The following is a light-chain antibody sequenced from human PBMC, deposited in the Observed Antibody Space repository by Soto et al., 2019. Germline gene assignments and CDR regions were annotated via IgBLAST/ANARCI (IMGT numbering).Light chain of an antibody. CDR3: QQSYSTPYT. J-gene: IGKJ2*01. CDR1: QTIGVY. CDR2: AAS. Sequence: DIQMTQSPSSLSASVGDRVTIACRASQTIGVYLSWYQQKPGKAPNLLIYAASNLQGGVPSRFSGSACGSHFTLNISSLQAEDFGTYYCQQSYSTPYTFGPGTKLEI. V-gene: IGKV1-39*01.